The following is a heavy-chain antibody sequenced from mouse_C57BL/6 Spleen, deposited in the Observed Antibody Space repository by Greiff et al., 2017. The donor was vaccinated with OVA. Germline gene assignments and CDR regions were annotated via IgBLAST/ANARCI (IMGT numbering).Heavy chain of an antibody. CDR1: GFTFSDYY. D-gene: IGHD4-1*01. Sequence: EVMLVESEGGLVQPGSSMKLSCTASGFTFSDYYMAWVRQVPEKGLEWVANINYDGSSTYYLDSLKSRFIISRDNAKNILYLQMSSLKSEDTATYYCARGSNWEGWYFDVWGTGTTVTVSS. V-gene: IGHV5-16*01. CDR2: INYDGSST. J-gene: IGHJ1*03. CDR3: ARGSNWEGWYFDV.